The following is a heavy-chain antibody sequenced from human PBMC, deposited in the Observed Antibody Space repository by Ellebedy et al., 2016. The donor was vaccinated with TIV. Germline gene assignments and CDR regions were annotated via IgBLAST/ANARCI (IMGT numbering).Heavy chain of an antibody. CDR2: IAPRDSYT. V-gene: IGHV5-10-1*01. CDR3: ARALHTGNYVNWFDP. Sequence: GESLKISCNGSGYSFANYWISWVRQLPGKGLEWMGRIAPRDSYTNYSPSFQGHVTISADKSISTAYLQWSSLKASDTAMYYCARALHTGNYVNWFDPWGQGTLVTVSS. J-gene: IGHJ5*02. CDR1: GYSFANYW. D-gene: IGHD3-16*01.